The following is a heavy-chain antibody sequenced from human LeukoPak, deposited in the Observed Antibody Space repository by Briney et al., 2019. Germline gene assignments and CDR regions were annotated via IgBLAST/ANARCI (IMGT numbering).Heavy chain of an antibody. J-gene: IGHJ4*02. CDR2: IYYSGST. CDR1: GGSISSYY. V-gene: IGHV4-59*01. D-gene: IGHD3-10*01. Sequence: SETLSLTCTVSGGSISSYYWSWIRQPPGKGLEWIGYIYYSGSTNYNPSLKSRVTISVDTSKNQFSLKLSSVTAADTAVYYCASDYSSGSYYIFWGQGTLVTVSS. CDR3: ASDYSSGSYYIF.